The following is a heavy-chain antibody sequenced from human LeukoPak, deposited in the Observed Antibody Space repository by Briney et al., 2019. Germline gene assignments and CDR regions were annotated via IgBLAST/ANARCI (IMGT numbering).Heavy chain of an antibody. D-gene: IGHD3-22*01. CDR3: AKSASVDYYDSSGSWNY. Sequence: PGGSQRLSCADSVFTFSSYAMSWVRQAPGKGLECVSAISGSGGSTYYADSVKGRFTISRDNSKNTLYLQMNSLRAEDTAVYYCAKSASVDYYDSSGSWNYWGQGTLVTVSS. CDR2: ISGSGGST. CDR1: VFTFSSYA. J-gene: IGHJ4*02. V-gene: IGHV3-23*01.